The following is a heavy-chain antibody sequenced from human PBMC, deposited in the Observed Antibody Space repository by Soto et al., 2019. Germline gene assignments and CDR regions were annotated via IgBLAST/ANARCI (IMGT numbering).Heavy chain of an antibody. V-gene: IGHV4-30-2*01. CDR1: GDSISRGGYS. Sequence: QLQLQESGSGLVKPSQTLSLTCAVSGDSISRGGYSWNWSRQPPGKGLEWIGYIYHSGGTDYNPSLKSRVTITVDSSNNQYSLKLSSVTAADTAVYYCARDSRSGYYLEYWGQGTLVTVSS. CDR2: IYHSGGT. J-gene: IGHJ4*02. CDR3: ARDSRSGYYLEY. D-gene: IGHD3-22*01.